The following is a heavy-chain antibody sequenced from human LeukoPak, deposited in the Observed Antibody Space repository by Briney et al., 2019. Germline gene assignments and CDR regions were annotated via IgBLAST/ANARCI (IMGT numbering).Heavy chain of an antibody. CDR1: GGSINAYY. Sequence: PSETLSLTCIVSGGSINAYYWSWIRQSPGKGLEWIGYIYYTETSYNPSLKSRVTISADTSKNQFSLKLYSVTAADTAVYYCATRKLGNDYWGQGTLVTVSS. J-gene: IGHJ4*02. D-gene: IGHD7-27*01. V-gene: IGHV4-59*01. CDR2: IYYTET. CDR3: ATRKLGNDY.